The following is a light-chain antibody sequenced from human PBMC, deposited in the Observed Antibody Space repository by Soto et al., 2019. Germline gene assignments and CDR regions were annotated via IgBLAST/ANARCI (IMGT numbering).Light chain of an antibody. Sequence: EIVMTQSPATMSVSPGERATLSCRASQSVSSNLAWYQQKPGQAPRLLIYGASTRATGIPTRFSGSGSGTEFTNKIRSLQSEDFAFCYCHQHNDWHSWTFGQGNKVAN. J-gene: IGKJ1*01. CDR3: HQHNDWHSWT. V-gene: IGKV3-15*01. CDR2: GAS. CDR1: QSVSSN.